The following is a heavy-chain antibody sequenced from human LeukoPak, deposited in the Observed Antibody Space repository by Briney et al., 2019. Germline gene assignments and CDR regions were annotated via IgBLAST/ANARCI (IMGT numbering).Heavy chain of an antibody. J-gene: IGHJ4*02. Sequence: GGSLRLSCAASGFTFSDYNMNWVRQVPGRGLESVSYMSRSGDIIYYADSVKGRFTISRDNAKNSLYLQMNSLRAEDTAVYYCARDVYYGSGSPRLDYWGQGTLVTVSS. D-gene: IGHD3-10*01. CDR1: GFTFSDYN. V-gene: IGHV3-48*01. CDR3: ARDVYYGSGSPRLDY. CDR2: MSRSGDII.